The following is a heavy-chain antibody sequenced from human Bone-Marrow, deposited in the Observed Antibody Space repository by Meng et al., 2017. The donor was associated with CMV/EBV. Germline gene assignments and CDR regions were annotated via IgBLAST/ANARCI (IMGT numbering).Heavy chain of an antibody. J-gene: IGHJ1*01. V-gene: IGHV1-8*02. D-gene: IGHD3-22*01. CDR3: VYYDPYFQH. CDR2: MNPNSGNT. CDR1: GYTFTNYG. Sequence: ASVKVSCKASGYTFTNYGISWVRQATGQGLEWMGWMNPNSGNTGYAQKFQGRVTMTRNTSISTAYMELSSLRSEDTAVYYCVYYDPYFQHWGQGTLVTVSS.